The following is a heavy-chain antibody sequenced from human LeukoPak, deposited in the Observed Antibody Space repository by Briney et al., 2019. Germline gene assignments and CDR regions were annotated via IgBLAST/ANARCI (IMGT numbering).Heavy chain of an antibody. V-gene: IGHV1-46*01. CDR3: ARAAYYYDSSGYRHYFDY. Sequence: ASVKVSCKASGYTFTSYYMHWVRQAPGQGLEWMGIINPSGGSTSYAQKFQGRVTMTRDTSTSTVYMELSSLRSEDTAVYYCARAAYYYDSSGYRHYFDYWGQGTLVTVSS. D-gene: IGHD3-22*01. CDR2: INPSGGST. J-gene: IGHJ4*02. CDR1: GYTFTSYY.